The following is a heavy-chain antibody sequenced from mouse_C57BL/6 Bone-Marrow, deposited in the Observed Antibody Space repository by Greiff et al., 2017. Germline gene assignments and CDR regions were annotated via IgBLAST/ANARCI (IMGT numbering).Heavy chain of an antibody. Sequence: VQLQQSGAELVRPGASVKLSCTASGFNIKDDYMHWVKQRPEQGLEWIGWIDPENGDTEYASKFQGKATITADTSSNTAYLQLSSLTSEDTAVYYGAAYYYGSSSFAYWGQGTMVTVSA. CDR1: GFNIKDDY. CDR3: AAYYYGSSSFAY. J-gene: IGHJ3*01. CDR2: IDPENGDT. D-gene: IGHD1-1*01. V-gene: IGHV14-4*01.